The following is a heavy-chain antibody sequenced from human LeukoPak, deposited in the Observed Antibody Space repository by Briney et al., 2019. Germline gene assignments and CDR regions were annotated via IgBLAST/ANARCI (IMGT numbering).Heavy chain of an antibody. CDR1: GGTFSSYA. J-gene: IGHJ4*02. D-gene: IGHD2-15*01. V-gene: IGHV1-69*04. CDR2: IIPILGIA. Sequence: SVKVSCKASGGTFSSYAISWVRQAPGQGLEWMGRIIPILGIANYAQKFQGRVTITADKSTSTAYMELSSLRSEDTAVYYCARLYCSGGSCYETRWGLGTLVTVSS. CDR3: ARLYCSGGSCYETR.